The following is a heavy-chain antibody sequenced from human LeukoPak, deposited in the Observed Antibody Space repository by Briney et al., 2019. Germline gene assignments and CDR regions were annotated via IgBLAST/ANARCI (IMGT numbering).Heavy chain of an antibody. CDR3: ARAPPRWAGVTLDV. Sequence: SETLSLTCAVYGGSFSGYYWSWIRQPPGKGLEWLGEINHSGSTNYNPSLKSRVTISVDTSKNQFSLKLSSVTAADTAVYYCARAPPRWAGVTLDVWGQGTTVTVSS. V-gene: IGHV4-34*01. CDR1: GGSFSGYY. D-gene: IGHD5-18*01. J-gene: IGHJ6*02. CDR2: INHSGST.